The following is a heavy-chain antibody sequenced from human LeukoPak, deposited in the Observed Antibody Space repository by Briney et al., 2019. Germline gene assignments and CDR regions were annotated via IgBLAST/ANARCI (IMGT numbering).Heavy chain of an antibody. CDR2: IYYSGST. Sequence: PSETLSLTCTVSRGSISTYYWNWIRQPPGKGLEWIGYIYYSGSTNYNPSLKSRVTISVDTTKNQFSLKLSSVTAADTAVYYCAREGRYSYGYSDYWGQGTLVTVSS. V-gene: IGHV4-59*12. CDR3: AREGRYSYGYSDY. D-gene: IGHD5-18*01. J-gene: IGHJ4*02. CDR1: RGSISTYY.